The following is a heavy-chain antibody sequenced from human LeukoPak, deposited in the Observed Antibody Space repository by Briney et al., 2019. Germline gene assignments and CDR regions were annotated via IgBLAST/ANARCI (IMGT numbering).Heavy chain of an antibody. CDR2: ISGSGDST. J-gene: IGHJ4*02. V-gene: IGHV3-23*01. CDR3: AKRFGGWYYGDDYFDY. D-gene: IGHD4-17*01. CDR1: GFTFSSYA. Sequence: PGGSLRLSCAASGFTFSSYAMSWVRQAPGKGLEWVSAISGSGDSTYYADSVKGRFTISRDNSKNTLYLQMNSLRAEDTAVYYCAKRFGGWYYGDDYFDYWGQGTLVTVSS.